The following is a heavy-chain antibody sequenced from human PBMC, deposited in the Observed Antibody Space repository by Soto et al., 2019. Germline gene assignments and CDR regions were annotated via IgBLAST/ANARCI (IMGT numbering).Heavy chain of an antibody. V-gene: IGHV3-48*01. CDR2: ISSSSSTI. J-gene: IGHJ4*02. D-gene: IGHD1-26*01. CDR3: YTSVGATSRPQGMIDY. CDR1: GFTFSIYR. Sequence: HPGVPPGLSGEPPGFTFSIYRINWVCKIPRKGLEWVSYISSSSSTIYYADSVKGRFTISRDNAKNSLYLQMNSLRAEDTAVYYCYTSVGATSRPQGMIDYWGQGTLVTVSS.